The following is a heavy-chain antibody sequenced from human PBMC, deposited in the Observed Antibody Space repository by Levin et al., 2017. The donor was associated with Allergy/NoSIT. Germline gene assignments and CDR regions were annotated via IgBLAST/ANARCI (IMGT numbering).Heavy chain of an antibody. CDR3: ARGPQPYYDFWSVHFDL. J-gene: IGHJ2*01. CDR1: GFTFSSYS. V-gene: IGHV3-21*01. D-gene: IGHD3-3*01. Sequence: GGSLRLSCAASGFTFSSYSMNWVRQAPGKGLEWVSSISSSSSYIYYADSVKGRFTISRDNAKNSLYLQMNSLRAEDTAVYYCARGPQPYYDFWSVHFDLWGRGTLVTVSS. CDR2: ISSSSSYI.